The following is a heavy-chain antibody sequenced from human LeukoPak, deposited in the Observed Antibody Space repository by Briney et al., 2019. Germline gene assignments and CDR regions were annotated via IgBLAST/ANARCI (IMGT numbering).Heavy chain of an antibody. CDR1: GGTFSSYA. CDR2: IIPIFGTA. CDR3: ARASVVDFWLGI. Sequence: ASVKASCKASGGTFSSYAISWVRQAPGQGLEWMGGIIPIFGTANYAQRFQGRVTITTDESTSTAYMELSSLRSEDTAVYYCARASVVDFWLGIWGQGTMVTVSS. D-gene: IGHD3-3*01. V-gene: IGHV1-69*05. J-gene: IGHJ3*02.